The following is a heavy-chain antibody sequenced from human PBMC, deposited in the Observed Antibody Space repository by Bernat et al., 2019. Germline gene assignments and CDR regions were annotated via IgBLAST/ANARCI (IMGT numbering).Heavy chain of an antibody. CDR1: GFTVSSNY. J-gene: IGHJ4*02. Sequence: EVQLVETGGGLIQPGGSLRLSCAASGFTVSSNYMSWVRQAPGKGLQWVSVIFAGGTTYYADYVKGRFTIARDKSKKTWSLQMNRLRAEDTGVYYGATLIGDAGTDYWGQGTLVTVSS. CDR2: IFAGGTT. CDR3: ATLIGDAGTDY. V-gene: IGHV3-53*02. D-gene: IGHD3-10*01.